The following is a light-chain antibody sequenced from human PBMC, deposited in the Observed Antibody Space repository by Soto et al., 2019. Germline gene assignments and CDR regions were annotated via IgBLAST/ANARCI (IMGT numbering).Light chain of an antibody. J-gene: IGLJ1*01. CDR2: EGT. Sequence: QSVLTQPASVSGSPGQSITISCTGTSSDVGGYDLVSWYQHHPGKAPKLMIYEGTKRPSGVSNRFSGSKSGNTASLTVSGLQAEDEGDYFCCSYATSTTFYVFGTGTKVTVL. V-gene: IGLV2-23*01. CDR3: CSYATSTTFYV. CDR1: SSDVGGYDL.